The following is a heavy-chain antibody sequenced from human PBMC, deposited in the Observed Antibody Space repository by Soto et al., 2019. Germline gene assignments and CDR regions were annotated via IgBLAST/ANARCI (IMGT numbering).Heavy chain of an antibody. CDR3: ARDGPYDSSGYRFDY. CDR1: GFTVSSNY. V-gene: IGHV3-53*01. J-gene: IGHJ4*02. Sequence: GGSLRLSCAASGFTVSSNYMSWVRQAPGKGLEWVSVIYSGGSTYYADSVKGRFTISRDNSKNTLYLQMNSLRAEDTAVYYCARDGPYDSSGYRFDYWGQGTLVTVSS. CDR2: IYSGGST. D-gene: IGHD3-22*01.